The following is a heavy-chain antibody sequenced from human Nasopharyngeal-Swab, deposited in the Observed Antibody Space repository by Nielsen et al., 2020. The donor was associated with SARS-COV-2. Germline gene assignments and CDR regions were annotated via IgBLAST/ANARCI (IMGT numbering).Heavy chain of an antibody. CDR3: VKADRYYDILTGYPLTDYYYYGMDV. CDR1: GFTFSSYA. Sequence: GESLKISCSASGFTFSSYAMHWVRQAPGKGLEYVSAISSNGGSTYYADSVKGRFTISGDNSKNTLYLQMSSLRAEDTAVYYCVKADRYYDILTGYPLTDYYYYGMDVWGQGTMVTVSS. D-gene: IGHD3-9*01. CDR2: ISSNGGST. J-gene: IGHJ6*02. V-gene: IGHV3-64D*06.